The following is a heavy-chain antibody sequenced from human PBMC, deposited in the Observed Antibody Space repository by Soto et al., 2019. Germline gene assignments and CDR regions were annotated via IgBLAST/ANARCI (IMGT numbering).Heavy chain of an antibody. CDR3: ARATGYGRLDY. CDR1: GYTFTTYA. V-gene: IGHV1-3*01. J-gene: IGHJ4*02. D-gene: IGHD6-13*01. Sequence: ASVKVSCKASGYTFTTYAMHCVRQAPGQGLEWMGWINAANDNTEYAQNLQGRITITRDTSANTVYMDLSSLRSEDTAVYFCARATGYGRLDYWGQGTLVTVSS. CDR2: INAANDNT.